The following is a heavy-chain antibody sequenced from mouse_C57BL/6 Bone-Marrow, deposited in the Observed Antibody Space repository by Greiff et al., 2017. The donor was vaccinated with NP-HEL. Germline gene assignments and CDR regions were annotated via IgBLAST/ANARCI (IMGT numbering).Heavy chain of an antibody. CDR1: GFTFSSYA. V-gene: IGHV5-4*01. CDR3: ARLITTVVASRYFDV. Sequence: DVQLVESGGGLVKPGGSLKLSCAASGFTFSSYAMSWVRQTPEKRLEWVATISDGGSYTYYPDNVKGRFTISRDTAKNNLYLQMSHLKSEDTAMYYCARLITTVVASRYFDVWGTGTTVTVSS. J-gene: IGHJ1*03. CDR2: ISDGGSYT. D-gene: IGHD1-1*01.